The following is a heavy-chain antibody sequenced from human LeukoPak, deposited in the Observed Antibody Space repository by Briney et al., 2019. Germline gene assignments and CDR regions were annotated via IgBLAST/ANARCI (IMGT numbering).Heavy chain of an antibody. Sequence: SETLSLTCTVSGGSISSSSYYWGWIRQPPGKGLEWLGYIYYSGSTNYNPSLKSRVTISADTSKNQFSLKLSSVTAADTAVYYCARERITMVRGVKTNYYYYMDVWGKGTTVTISS. V-gene: IGHV4-61*05. CDR3: ARERITMVRGVKTNYYYYMDV. D-gene: IGHD3-10*01. CDR1: GGSISSSSYY. CDR2: IYYSGST. J-gene: IGHJ6*03.